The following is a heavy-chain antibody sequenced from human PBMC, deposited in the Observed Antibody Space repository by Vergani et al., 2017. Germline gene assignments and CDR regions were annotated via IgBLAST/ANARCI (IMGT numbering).Heavy chain of an antibody. CDR3: ARDRRGYCSSTSCLNYFDL. CDR1: GSSISSGGYY. Sequence: QVQLQESGPGLVKPSQTLSLTCTVSGSSISSGGYYWSWIRQHPGKGLEWIGYIYYSGSTYYNPSLKSRVTISVDTSKNQFSLKLSSVTAAYTAVYYCARDRRGYCSSTSCLNYFDLWGQGTLVTVSS. J-gene: IGHJ4*02. D-gene: IGHD2-2*01. CDR2: IYYSGST. V-gene: IGHV4-31*03.